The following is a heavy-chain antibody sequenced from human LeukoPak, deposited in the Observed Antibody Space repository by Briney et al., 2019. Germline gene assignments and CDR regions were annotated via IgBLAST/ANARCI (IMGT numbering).Heavy chain of an antibody. V-gene: IGHV4-61*02. CDR3: ASTRNYDLWSGSGYFDL. Sequence: SQTLSLTCTVSGGSISSGSYYWSWIRQPAGKRLEWIGRIYSSGSTNYNPSLKSQVTISVDTSKNQFSLKLSSATAADTAVYYCASTRNYDLWSGSGYFDLWGRGTLVTVSS. J-gene: IGHJ2*01. CDR1: GGSISSGSYY. CDR2: IYSSGST. D-gene: IGHD3-3*01.